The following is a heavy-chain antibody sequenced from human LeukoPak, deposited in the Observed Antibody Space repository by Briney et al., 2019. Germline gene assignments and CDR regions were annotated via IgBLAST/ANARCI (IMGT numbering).Heavy chain of an antibody. CDR3: ARNYDYHGSGSYFDY. CDR2: IYPGDSDT. D-gene: IGHD3-10*01. V-gene: IGHV5-51*01. CDR1: GYSFTSYW. Sequence: GESLKISCKGSGYSFTSYWIGWVRQMPGKGLEWMGIIYPGDSDTRYSPSFQGQVTISADKSISTAYLQWSSLKASDTAMYYCARNYDYHGSGSYFDYWGQGTLVTVSS. J-gene: IGHJ4*02.